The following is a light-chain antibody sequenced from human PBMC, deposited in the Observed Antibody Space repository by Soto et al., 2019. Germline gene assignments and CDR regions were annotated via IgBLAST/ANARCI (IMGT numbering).Light chain of an antibody. V-gene: IGLV2-14*01. J-gene: IGLJ3*02. Sequence: QSALTQPASVFGSPGQSITFSCTGTSSDVGGYNFVSWYQQHPGKAPKLIIYEVRNRPSGISSRFSGSRSGNTASLTISGLQSEDEGDYYCSAYTARSTLVFGGGTKLTVL. CDR1: SSDVGGYNF. CDR2: EVR. CDR3: SAYTARSTLV.